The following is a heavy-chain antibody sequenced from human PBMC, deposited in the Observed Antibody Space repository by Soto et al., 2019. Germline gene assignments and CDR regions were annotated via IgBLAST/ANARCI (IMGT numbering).Heavy chain of an antibody. J-gene: IGHJ3*02. V-gene: IGHV2-5*02. Sequence: QITLKESGPTLVKPSQTLTLTCTFSGFSLTADGVGVGLIRQPPGKALEWLALIYWDDDQRYSPSLKTRLTITKETFKNYEVLTLPNMDHVDTGTYYYAHTYGATRWPNDAFDIWGQGTVVTVSS. D-gene: IGHD2-21*01. CDR3: AHTYGATRWPNDAFDI. CDR2: IYWDDDQ. CDR1: GFSLTADGVG.